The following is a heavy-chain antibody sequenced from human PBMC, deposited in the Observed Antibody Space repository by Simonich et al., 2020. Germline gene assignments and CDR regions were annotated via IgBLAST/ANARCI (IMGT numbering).Heavy chain of an antibody. CDR3: ARDTSYYGSGSYYFDY. CDR2: ISSSSSYI. Sequence: GGGLVKPGGSLRLSCAASGFTFSSYRMNWVRQAPGKGLEWVSSISSSSSYIYYADSVKGRFTISRDNAKNSLYLQMNSLRAEDTAVYDCARDTSYYGSGSYYFDYWGQGTLVTVSS. CDR1: GFTFSSYR. D-gene: IGHD3-10*01. V-gene: IGHV3-21*01. J-gene: IGHJ4*02.